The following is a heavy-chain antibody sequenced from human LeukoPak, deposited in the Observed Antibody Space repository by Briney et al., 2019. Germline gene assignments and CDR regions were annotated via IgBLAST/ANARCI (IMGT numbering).Heavy chain of an antibody. D-gene: IGHD2-2*01. CDR3: ARDPSPRTSYYYYYMDV. Sequence: GGSLRLSCAASGFTVNNCAMNWVRQAPGKGLEWVSSISVYNSYIYYAGSVKGRFTVSRDNAKNSLYLQMDSLRAEDTAVYYCARDPSPRTSYYYYYMDVWGKGTTVTVSS. J-gene: IGHJ6*03. CDR1: GFTVNNCA. CDR2: ISVYNSYI. V-gene: IGHV3-21*01.